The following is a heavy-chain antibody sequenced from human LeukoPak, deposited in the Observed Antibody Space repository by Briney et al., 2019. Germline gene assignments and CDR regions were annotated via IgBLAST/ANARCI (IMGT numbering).Heavy chain of an antibody. CDR1: GFTFSSYA. Sequence: GGSLRLSCAASGFTFSSYAMSWVRQAPGKGLEWVSAISSSGSTIYYADSVKGRFTISRDNAKNSLYLQMNSLRAEDTAVYYCARGGRGSTSCYDWGQGALVTVSS. CDR2: ISSSGSTI. D-gene: IGHD2-2*01. V-gene: IGHV3-48*04. CDR3: ARGGRGSTSCYD. J-gene: IGHJ4*02.